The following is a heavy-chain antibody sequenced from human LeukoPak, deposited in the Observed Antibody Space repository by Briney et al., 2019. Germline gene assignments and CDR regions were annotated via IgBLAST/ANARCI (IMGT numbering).Heavy chain of an antibody. D-gene: IGHD2-15*01. CDR3: AGSVGWDAFHI. CDR1: GGSITTYY. CDR2: IYYSGSA. V-gene: IGHV4-59*01. Sequence: SETLSLTCIVSGGSITTYYWSWIRQPPGKGLEWLGYIYYSGSANYNPSLKSRVTISVDTSKKQFSLKLSSVTAADTAVYYCAGSVGWDAFHIWAQGTLVTVSS. J-gene: IGHJ3*02.